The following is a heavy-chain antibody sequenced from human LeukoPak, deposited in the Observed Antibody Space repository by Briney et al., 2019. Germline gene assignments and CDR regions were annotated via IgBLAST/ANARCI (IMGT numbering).Heavy chain of an antibody. Sequence: GAPVTVSCKASGYTFTNYYMHWVRQAPGQRLEWMGCINPDNGNTKYSQEFQGRVTITRDTSASTAYMELSSLRSEDMAVYYCTLYNYWGQGTLVTVSS. J-gene: IGHJ4*02. CDR3: TLYNY. D-gene: IGHD2-2*02. V-gene: IGHV1-3*03. CDR2: INPDNGNT. CDR1: GYTFTNYY.